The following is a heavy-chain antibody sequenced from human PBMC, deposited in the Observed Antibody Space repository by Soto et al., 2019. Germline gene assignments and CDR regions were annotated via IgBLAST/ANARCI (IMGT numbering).Heavy chain of an antibody. D-gene: IGHD3-3*01. Sequence: SGPTLVNPTQTLTLTCSFSGFSLNTHGMCVSWIRQPPGKALEWLARIDWDDDSYFSTSLKTRLTISKDTSKNQVVLTMTNMDPVDTATYYCARIQCATDYYFDYWGQGTLVTVSS. CDR1: GFSLNTHGMC. CDR3: ARIQCATDYYFDY. CDR2: IDWDDDS. V-gene: IGHV2-70*11. J-gene: IGHJ4*02.